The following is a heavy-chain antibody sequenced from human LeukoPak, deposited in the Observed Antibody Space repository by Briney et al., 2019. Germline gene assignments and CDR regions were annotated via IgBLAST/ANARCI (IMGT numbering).Heavy chain of an antibody. Sequence: PGGSLRLSCAASGFTFSSYAMEWVRQAPGKGLEYVAAISSTGGSTYYAKSLKGRFTISRDNSKNTLYLQMGSLRAEDMAVYYCARDSHDRTGYYLDYWGQGTLVTVSS. J-gene: IGHJ4*02. CDR2: ISSTGGST. V-gene: IGHV3-64*01. CDR1: GFTFSSYA. CDR3: ARDSHDRTGYYLDY. D-gene: IGHD3-22*01.